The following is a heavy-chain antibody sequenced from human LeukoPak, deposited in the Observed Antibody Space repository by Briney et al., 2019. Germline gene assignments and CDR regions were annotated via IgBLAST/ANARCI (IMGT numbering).Heavy chain of an antibody. J-gene: IGHJ6*03. Sequence: SETLSLTCTVSNYSISSGYYWGWIRQSPGKGLEWIASVYRSGSTYYKSSLKSRVRISVDTSKNQFSLHLTSVTAADTAVYYCARNWPYNYYYYYMDVWGKGTTVTISS. D-gene: IGHD1-1*01. CDR3: ARNWPYNYYYYYMDV. V-gene: IGHV4-38-2*02. CDR1: NYSISSGYY. CDR2: VYRSGST.